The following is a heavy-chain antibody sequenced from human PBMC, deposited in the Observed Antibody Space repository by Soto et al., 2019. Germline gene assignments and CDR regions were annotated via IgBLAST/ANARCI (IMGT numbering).Heavy chain of an antibody. Sequence: PGGSLRLSCAASGFTFSSYSMNWVRQAPGKGLEWVSSISSSSSYIYYADSVKGRFTIPRDNAKNSLYLQMNSLRAEDTAVYYCARDRTVVPAEAWFDPWGQGTLVTVSS. D-gene: IGHD2-2*01. CDR3: ARDRTVVPAEAWFDP. CDR1: GFTFSSYS. V-gene: IGHV3-21*01. J-gene: IGHJ5*02. CDR2: ISSSSSYI.